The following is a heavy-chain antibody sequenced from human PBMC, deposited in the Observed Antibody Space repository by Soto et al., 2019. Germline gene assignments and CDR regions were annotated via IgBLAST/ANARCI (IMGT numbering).Heavy chain of an antibody. V-gene: IGHV3-23*01. CDR2: MSGSGGST. CDR3: AKGNRAPPLNWFDP. Sequence: EVQLLESGGGLVQPGGSLRLSCAASGFTFSDYAMSWVRQAPGKRLEWVSVMSGSGGSTYYADSVKGRFTISRDYSKNTLYLQMNSLRAEDTAVYYCAKGNRAPPLNWFDPWGQGTLVTVSS. J-gene: IGHJ5*02. CDR1: GFTFSDYA.